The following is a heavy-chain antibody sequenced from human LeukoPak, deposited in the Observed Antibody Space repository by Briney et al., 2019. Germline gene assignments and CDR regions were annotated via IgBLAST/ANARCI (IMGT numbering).Heavy chain of an antibody. D-gene: IGHD3/OR15-3a*01. Sequence: GGSLRLSCTASGFTLSDYSMNWVRQAPGKGLEWVSYISLRPGIIHHADSVKGRFTISRDNAKNSLYLQMNSLRAEDTAVYYCARNLDSFWGQGTMVTVSS. CDR1: GFTLSDYS. J-gene: IGHJ3*01. V-gene: IGHV3-48*01. CDR2: ISLRPGII. CDR3: ARNLDSF.